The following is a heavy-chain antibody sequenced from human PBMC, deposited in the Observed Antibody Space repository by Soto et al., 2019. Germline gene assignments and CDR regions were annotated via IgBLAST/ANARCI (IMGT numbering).Heavy chain of an antibody. CDR2: SYYRGST. CDR3: ATADGFGVVTPFFEY. D-gene: IGHD3-3*01. V-gene: IGHV4-39*01. J-gene: IGHJ4*02. Sequence: QLQLQESGPGLVKPSETLSLTCTVSGGSISSRSHYWGWIGQSPGKHLEWIGSSYYRGSTHYNPSLTTRVTISVDTSKNQVFLKVFSVTAADTAVYYCATADGFGVVTPFFEYWGQGILVTVSS. CDR1: GGSISSRSHY.